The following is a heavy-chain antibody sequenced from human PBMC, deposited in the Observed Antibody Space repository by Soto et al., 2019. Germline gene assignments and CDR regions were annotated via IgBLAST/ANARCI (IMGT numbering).Heavy chain of an antibody. CDR3: AREGIAESGANYYDF. CDR1: GFTFKHNA. J-gene: IGHJ4*02. Sequence: QVQLVESGGGVVQPGRSLTIFCTASGFTFKHNAMHWIRQAPAKGLEWVADISYDGSTKNYADSVKGRFTISRDNSKNTLSLQMSALKGEDTATYYCAREGIAESGANYYDFWGQGTLVAVSS. V-gene: IGHV3-30-3*01. D-gene: IGHD6-13*01. CDR2: ISYDGSTK.